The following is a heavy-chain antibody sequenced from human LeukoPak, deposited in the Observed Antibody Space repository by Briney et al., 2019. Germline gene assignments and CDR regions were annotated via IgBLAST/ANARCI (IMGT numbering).Heavy chain of an antibody. J-gene: IGHJ4*02. CDR2: FDPEDGET. Sequence: ASVKVSCKVSGYTLTELSMHWVRQAPGKGLEWMGGFDPEDGETIYAQKFQGRVTMTEDTSTDTAYMELSSLRSEDTAVYYCATGRYSPTIAGAGTPDYWGQGTLVTVSS. V-gene: IGHV1-24*01. CDR3: ATGRYSPTIAGAGTPDY. D-gene: IGHD6-13*01. CDR1: GYTLTELS.